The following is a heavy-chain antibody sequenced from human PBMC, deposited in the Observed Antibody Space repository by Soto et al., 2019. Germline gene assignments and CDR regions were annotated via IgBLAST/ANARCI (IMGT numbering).Heavy chain of an antibody. Sequence: SETLSLTCTVSGGPISGHYWSWVRQPLGKGLEWIGCIHYTGSTDYNPSLKGRVTISVDTSNNQFSLNLISVTAADTAVYYCARYTGSYYSYWGQGTLVTVSS. V-gene: IGHV4-59*11. D-gene: IGHD1-26*01. J-gene: IGHJ4*02. CDR1: GGPISGHY. CDR3: ARYTGSYYSY. CDR2: IHYTGST.